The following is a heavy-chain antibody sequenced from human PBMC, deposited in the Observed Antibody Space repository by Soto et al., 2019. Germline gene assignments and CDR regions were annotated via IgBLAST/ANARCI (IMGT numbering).Heavy chain of an antibody. CDR1: GFTFGTYA. Sequence: GGSLRLSCAASGFTFGTYAMNWVRQAPGKGLEWVSGITGSGGSTYYADSVKGRFTISRDNSKNTLYLQMNSLRGDDTAVYYCAKDRSVDTRDWFDPWGQGTLVTVSS. J-gene: IGHJ5*02. CDR3: AKDRSVDTRDWFDP. V-gene: IGHV3-23*01. D-gene: IGHD5-18*01. CDR2: ITGSGGST.